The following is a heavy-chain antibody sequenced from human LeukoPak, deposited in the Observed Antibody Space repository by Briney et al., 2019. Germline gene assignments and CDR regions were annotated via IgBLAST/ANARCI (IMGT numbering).Heavy chain of an antibody. V-gene: IGHV3-23*01. CDR1: GFTFSSYA. Sequence: GGSLRLSCAASGFTFSSYAMSWVRQAPGKGLEWVSAISGSGGSTYYADSVKGRFTISRDNSKNTLYLQMNSLRAEDTAVYYCARVGYYDFWSGYEYYFDYWGQGTLVTVSS. J-gene: IGHJ4*02. CDR3: ARVGYYDFWSGYEYYFDY. CDR2: ISGSGGST. D-gene: IGHD3-3*01.